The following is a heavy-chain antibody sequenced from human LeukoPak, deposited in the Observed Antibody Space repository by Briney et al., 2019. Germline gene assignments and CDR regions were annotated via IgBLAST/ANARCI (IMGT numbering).Heavy chain of an antibody. V-gene: IGHV3-33*01. CDR3: ARPRSGWSDQYYFDY. Sequence: HPGGSLRLSCAASGFTFSSYGMHWVRQAPGKGLEWVAVIWYDGSNKYYADSVKGRFTISRDNSKNTLYLQMNSLRAEDTAVYYCARPRSGWSDQYYFDYWGQGTLVTVSS. CDR2: IWYDGSNK. CDR1: GFTFSSYG. J-gene: IGHJ4*02. D-gene: IGHD6-19*01.